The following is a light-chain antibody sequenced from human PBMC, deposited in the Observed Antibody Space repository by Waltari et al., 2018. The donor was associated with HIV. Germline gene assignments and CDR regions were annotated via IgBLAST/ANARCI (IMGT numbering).Light chain of an antibody. CDR3: SSYTSSSPL. CDR1: SSDVVGSNS. J-gene: IGLJ2*01. CDR2: EVS. V-gene: IGLV2-14*01. Sequence: QSALTQPASVSGSPGQSITISCTGTSSDVVGSNSVSWYQHHPGRAPKLMIYEVSNRPAGVSNRFAGSKSGNTASLTISGLQAEDEADYYCSSYTSSSPLFGGGTKLTVL.